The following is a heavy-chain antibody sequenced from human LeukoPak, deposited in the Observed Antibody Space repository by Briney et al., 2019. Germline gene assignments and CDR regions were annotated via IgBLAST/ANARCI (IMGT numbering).Heavy chain of an antibody. V-gene: IGHV3-23*01. D-gene: IGHD2-21*01. CDR2: IGTSGANT. Sequence: QPGGSLRLSCAASGFTFNNYGMGWVRQTPGKGLEWVATIGTSGANTYHADYVKGRFTISRDNSKSTLYLQMNSLRAEDTAVYHCAKKSGDHFHFDFWGQGTLVTVSS. J-gene: IGHJ4*02. CDR1: GFTFNNYG. CDR3: AKKSGDHFHFDF.